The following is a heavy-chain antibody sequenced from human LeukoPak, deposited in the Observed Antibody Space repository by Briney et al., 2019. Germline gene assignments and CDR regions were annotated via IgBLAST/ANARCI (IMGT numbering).Heavy chain of an antibody. CDR2: IYYRVTS. CDR1: GDSISTYY. V-gene: IGHV4-59*01. J-gene: IGHJ4*02. CDR3: ARAVGGDGSGSL. Sequence: PSETLSLTCTVSGDSISTYYWSWIRQPPGKGLEWIGYIYYRVTSDYNPSLKSRVTMSLVMSTRQIPLMFTTVPAADTAVDYCARAVGGDGSGSLWGPGTLVTVSS. D-gene: IGHD3-10*01.